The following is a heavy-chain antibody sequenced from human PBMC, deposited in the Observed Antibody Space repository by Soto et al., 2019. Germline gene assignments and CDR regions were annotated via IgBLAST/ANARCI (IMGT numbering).Heavy chain of an antibody. J-gene: IGHJ6*02. CDR1: GFTFSSYG. CDR2: IWYDGSNK. CDR3: WASLQATYYYYGMEV. D-gene: IGHD1-26*01. V-gene: IGHV3-33*01. Sequence: GGSLRLSCAASGFTFSSYGMHWVRQAPGKGLEWVAVIWYDGSNKYYADSVKGRFTISRDNSKNTLYLQMNSLRAEDTAVYYCWASLQATYYYYGMEVWGQGTTVTVSS.